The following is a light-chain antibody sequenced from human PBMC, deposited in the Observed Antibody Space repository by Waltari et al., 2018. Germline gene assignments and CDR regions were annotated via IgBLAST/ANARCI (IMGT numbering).Light chain of an antibody. Sequence: QFVLTQPHPASGTPGQRVTIPCSGSSYTIGSNTVNWYQQLAGTAPKLLIYSNNQRPSGVPDRFSGSKSGASASLAISGLQSEDEADYYCAVWDDSLNGAVFGGGTKLTVL. V-gene: IGLV1-44*01. CDR1: SYTIGSNT. CDR2: SNN. J-gene: IGLJ2*01. CDR3: AVWDDSLNGAV.